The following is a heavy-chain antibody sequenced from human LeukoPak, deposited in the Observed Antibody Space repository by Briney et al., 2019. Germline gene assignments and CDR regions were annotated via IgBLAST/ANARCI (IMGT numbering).Heavy chain of an antibody. V-gene: IGHV3-30*03. J-gene: IGHJ4*02. CDR1: GFTFSNYW. Sequence: GRSLRLSCAASGFTFSNYWMNWIRQAPGKGLEWVATMSFDVNNKYYADSVRGRFTISRDNSKNTLYLQMNSLRAEDTAVYSCARGFCTSTSCYIDYWGQGTLVTVSS. D-gene: IGHD2-2*02. CDR2: MSFDVNNK. CDR3: ARGFCTSTSCYIDY.